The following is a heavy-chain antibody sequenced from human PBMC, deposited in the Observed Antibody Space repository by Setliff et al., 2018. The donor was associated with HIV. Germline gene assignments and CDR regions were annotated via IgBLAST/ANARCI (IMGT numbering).Heavy chain of an antibody. CDR1: GFTFTAYN. D-gene: IGHD4-17*01. Sequence: SETLSLSCAASGFTFTAYNMAWVRQAPGKGLEWIGHIYTSGSTNYNPSLKSRVTVSVDTSKNQFSLKLSSVTAADTAVYYCARDGDYGDYIKNWFDPWGQGTLVTVSS. CDR2: IYTSGST. CDR3: ARDGDYGDYIKNWFDP. V-gene: IGHV4-4*08. J-gene: IGHJ5*02.